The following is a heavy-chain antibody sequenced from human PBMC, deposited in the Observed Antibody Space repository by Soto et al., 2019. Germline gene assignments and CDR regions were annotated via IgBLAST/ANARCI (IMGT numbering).Heavy chain of an antibody. Sequence: SETLSLTCTVSGGSISSGDYYWSWIRQPPGKGLEWIGYIYYSGSTYYNPSLKSRVTISVDTSKNQFSLKLSSVTAADTAVYYCARDWLGSPPHLYYYGMDVWGQGTTVTVSS. V-gene: IGHV4-30-4*01. J-gene: IGHJ6*02. CDR3: ARDWLGSPPHLYYYGMDV. D-gene: IGHD3-10*01. CDR1: GGSISSGDYY. CDR2: IYYSGST.